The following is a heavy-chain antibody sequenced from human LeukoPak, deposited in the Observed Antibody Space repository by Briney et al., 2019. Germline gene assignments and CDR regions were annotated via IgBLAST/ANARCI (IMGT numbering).Heavy chain of an antibody. CDR3: AKDRFASGSYDY. D-gene: IGHD3-10*01. J-gene: IGHJ4*01. Sequence: PGGSLRLSCVASGFTFSRYWMSWVRQAPGKGLEWVSAISGSGGSTYYADSVKGRFTISRDNSKNTLYLQMNSLRVEDTAIYYCAKDRFASGSYDYWAQGTLVTVSS. CDR2: ISGSGGST. CDR1: GFTFSRYW. V-gene: IGHV3-23*01.